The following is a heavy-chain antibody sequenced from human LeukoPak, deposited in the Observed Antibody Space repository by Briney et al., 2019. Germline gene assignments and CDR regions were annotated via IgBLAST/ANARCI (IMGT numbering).Heavy chain of an antibody. CDR1: GYTFTSYA. J-gene: IGHJ2*01. D-gene: IGHD5-18*01. Sequence: ASVKVSCKASGYTFTSYAMNWVRQAPGQGLEWMGWINTNTGNPTYAQGFTGRFVFSLDTSVSTAYLQISSLKAEDTAVYYCARDLSTAMVRKGHFDLWGRGTLVTVSS. V-gene: IGHV7-4-1*02. CDR2: INTNTGNP. CDR3: ARDLSTAMVRKGHFDL.